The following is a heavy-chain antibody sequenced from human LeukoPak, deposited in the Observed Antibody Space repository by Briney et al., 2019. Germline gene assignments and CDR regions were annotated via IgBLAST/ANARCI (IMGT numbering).Heavy chain of an antibody. CDR3: AKDQRWESPHYLDS. V-gene: IGHV3-23*01. Sequence: QPGWSLRLSSAASGFTFSSSAMSWVRPVPGKGLEWVSGIRASSSRTSYAASVRGRFTISRDNSKNTLYVQMNSLRDEDTAVEYCAKDQRWESPHYLDSCGQGTLVTVSS. CDR2: IRASSSRT. D-gene: IGHD1-26*01. CDR1: GFTFSSSA. J-gene: IGHJ4*02.